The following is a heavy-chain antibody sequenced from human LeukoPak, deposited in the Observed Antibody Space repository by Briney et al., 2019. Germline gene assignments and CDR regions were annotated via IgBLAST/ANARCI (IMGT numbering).Heavy chain of an antibody. CDR1: GYTFSDYY. CDR3: ARYGTVAIWFGEAYSHD. D-gene: IGHD3-10*01. CDR2: INPNSGGT. Sequence: ASVKVSCKASGYTFSDYYLHWLRQAPGPGHGWVGWINPNSGGTNYTKNFQGRVTMTMDTSISTAYMELSMLIYNDTAVFYCARYGTVAIWFGEAYSHDWGQETLVTVSS. J-gene: IGHJ1*01. V-gene: IGHV1-2*02.